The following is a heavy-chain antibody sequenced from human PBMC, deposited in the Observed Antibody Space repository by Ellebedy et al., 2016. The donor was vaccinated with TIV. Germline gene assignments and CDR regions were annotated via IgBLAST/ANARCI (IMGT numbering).Heavy chain of an antibody. Sequence: SETLSLXXTVSGGSVSSGSYYWSWIRQPPGKGLEWIGYIYYSGSTKYNSSLKSRVTISVDMSKNQFSLKVTSVTAADTAVYYCARQEVAVTPHSGWYFDYWGQGTLVTVSS. J-gene: IGHJ4*02. CDR2: IYYSGST. CDR3: ARQEVAVTPHSGWYFDY. V-gene: IGHV4-61*01. CDR1: GGSVSSGSYY. D-gene: IGHD4-23*01.